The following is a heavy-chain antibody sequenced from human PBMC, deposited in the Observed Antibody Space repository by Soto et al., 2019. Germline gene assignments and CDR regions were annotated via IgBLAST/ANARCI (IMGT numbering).Heavy chain of an antibody. CDR2: ISSSSSTI. CDR1: GFTFSSYS. V-gene: IGHV3-48*02. D-gene: IGHD6-19*01. Sequence: GGSLRLSCAASGFTFSSYSMNWVRQAPGKGLEWVSYISSSSSTIYYADSVKGRFTISRDNAKNSLYLQMNSLRDEDTAVYYCARDPTVNPIAVAGPNWFDPWGQGTMVTVSS. CDR3: ARDPTVNPIAVAGPNWFDP. J-gene: IGHJ5*02.